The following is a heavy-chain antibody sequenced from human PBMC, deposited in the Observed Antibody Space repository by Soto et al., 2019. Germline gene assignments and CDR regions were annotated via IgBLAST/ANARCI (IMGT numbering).Heavy chain of an antibody. J-gene: IGHJ6*02. V-gene: IGHV3-73*02. CDR3: ASHSTGGWQFGHHYPYGMDV. CDR1: GFSLSGSA. CDR2: IRNKANDDAT. D-gene: IGHD6-19*01. Sequence: QLVESGGGLVQPGGSLKLSCAASGFSLSGSALHWVRQASGKGLEWVGRIRNKANDDATGYGAAVQGRFTISRNDSTNTAFLQMDNLKTEDTAVYYCASHSTGGWQFGHHYPYGMDVWGQGTTVTVSS.